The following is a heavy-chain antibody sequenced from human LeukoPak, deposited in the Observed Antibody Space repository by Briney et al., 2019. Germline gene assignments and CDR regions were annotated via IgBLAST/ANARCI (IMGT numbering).Heavy chain of an antibody. V-gene: IGHV3-21*01. CDR1: GFTFSSYS. J-gene: IGHJ3*02. Sequence: GGSLRLSCAASGFTFSSYSMNWVRQAPGKGLEWVSSISSSSSYIYYADSVKGRFTISRDNAKNSLYLQMNSLRAEDTAVYYCARVRRVYTSIPDAFDIWGQETMVTVSS. D-gene: IGHD6-13*01. CDR2: ISSSSSYI. CDR3: ARVRRVYTSIPDAFDI.